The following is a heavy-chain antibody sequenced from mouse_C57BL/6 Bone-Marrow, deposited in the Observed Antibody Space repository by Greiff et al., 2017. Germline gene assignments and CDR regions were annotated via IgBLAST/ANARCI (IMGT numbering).Heavy chain of an antibody. Sequence: EVKLVESGGGLVQPGGSLKLSCAASGFTFSDYYMYWVRQTPEKRLEWVAYISNGGGSTYYPDPVKGRFTISRDNAKNTLYLQMSRLKSEDTAMYYCARYYYGSLYWYFDVWGTGTTGTVSS. D-gene: IGHD1-1*01. V-gene: IGHV5-12*01. CDR1: GFTFSDYY. CDR3: ARYYYGSLYWYFDV. J-gene: IGHJ1*03. CDR2: ISNGGGST.